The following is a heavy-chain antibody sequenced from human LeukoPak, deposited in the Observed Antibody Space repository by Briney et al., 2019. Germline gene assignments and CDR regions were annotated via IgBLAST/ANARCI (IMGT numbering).Heavy chain of an antibody. V-gene: IGHV3-33*01. D-gene: IGHD2-8*01. Sequence: GGSLRLSCAASGFTFSSYGMHWVRQAPGKGLEWVAVIWYDGSIKYYGDSVRGRFAISRDNPKNTLFLQMNSLRAEDTAVYYCARDRCTNGVCYYDYWGQGTLVTVS. J-gene: IGHJ4*02. CDR1: GFTFSSYG. CDR3: ARDRCTNGVCYYDY. CDR2: IWYDGSIK.